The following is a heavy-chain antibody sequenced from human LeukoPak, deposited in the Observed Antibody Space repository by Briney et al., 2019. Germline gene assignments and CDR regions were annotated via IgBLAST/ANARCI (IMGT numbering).Heavy chain of an antibody. Sequence: GESLKISCKGSGYTFTSYWIAWVRQMPGKGLEWMGVIYPGDSDTRYSPSFQGQVIISADKSISTAYLQWSSLKAPDTAMYYCARTNYYETSGWASGLSPFDMWGRGTTVTVSS. D-gene: IGHD3-22*01. CDR3: ARTNYYETSGWASGLSPFDM. J-gene: IGHJ3*02. CDR2: IYPGDSDT. CDR1: GYTFTSYW. V-gene: IGHV5-51*01.